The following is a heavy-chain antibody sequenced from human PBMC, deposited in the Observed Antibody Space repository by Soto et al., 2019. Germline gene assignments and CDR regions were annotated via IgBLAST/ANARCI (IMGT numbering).Heavy chain of an antibody. V-gene: IGHV4-31*03. CDR2: IYYSGST. CDR1: GGSISSGGYY. D-gene: IGHD3-22*01. Sequence: SETLSLTCTVSGGSISSGGYYWSWIRQHPGKGLEWIGYIYYSGSTYYNPSLKSRVTISVDTSKNQFSLKLSSVTAADTAVYYCARSGSVYYDSSGYPQGPFDIWGQGTMVTVSS. J-gene: IGHJ3*02. CDR3: ARSGSVYYDSSGYPQGPFDI.